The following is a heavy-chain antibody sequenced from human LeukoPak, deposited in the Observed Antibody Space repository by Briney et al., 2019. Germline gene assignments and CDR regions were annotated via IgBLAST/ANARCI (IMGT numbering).Heavy chain of an antibody. CDR2: IYYSGSA. CDR3: ARGSRVMAATVNWFDP. V-gene: IGHV4-31*03. J-gene: IGHJ5*02. CDR1: GGSISIGGHF. Sequence: SETLSLTCTVSGGSISIGGHFYSWLRQHPGKGLEWIGYIYYSGSAYYNPSLKSRLTMSVDTSKNQFSLKLSSVTAADTAVYYCARGSRVMAATVNWFDPWGQGTLVTVSS. D-gene: IGHD2-15*01.